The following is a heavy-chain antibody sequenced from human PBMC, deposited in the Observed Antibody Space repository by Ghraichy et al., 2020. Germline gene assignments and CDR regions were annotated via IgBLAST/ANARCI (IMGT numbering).Heavy chain of an antibody. Sequence: GESLNISCAASGFTFSNAWMNWVRQAPGKGLEWVGRIKSKTDGGTTDYAAPVKGRFTISRDDSKNTLYLQMNSLKTEDTAVYYCTASHSSGYTRAFDIWGQGTMVTVSS. CDR2: IKSKTDGGTT. J-gene: IGHJ3*02. D-gene: IGHD3-22*01. CDR3: TASHSSGYTRAFDI. V-gene: IGHV3-15*07. CDR1: GFTFSNAW.